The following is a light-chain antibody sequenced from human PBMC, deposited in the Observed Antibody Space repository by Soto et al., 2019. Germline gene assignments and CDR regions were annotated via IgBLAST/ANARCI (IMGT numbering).Light chain of an antibody. J-gene: IGLJ2*01. CDR1: RSDVGGYNY. CDR2: EVS. V-gene: IGLV2-8*01. Sequence: QSALTQPPSASGSPGQSVTISCTGTRSDVGGYNYVSWYQQHPGKAPKLMIYEVSKRPSGVADLFSGSKAGNTASLTVSGLQAEDDADYYCSSYAGSTNLVFGGGTKVTVL. CDR3: SSYAGSTNLV.